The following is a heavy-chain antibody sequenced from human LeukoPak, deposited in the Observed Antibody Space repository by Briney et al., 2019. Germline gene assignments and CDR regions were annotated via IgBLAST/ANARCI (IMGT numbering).Heavy chain of an antibody. CDR3: AREVVAATPYYFDY. D-gene: IGHD2-15*01. V-gene: IGHV1-69*04. CDR2: IIPILGIA. J-gene: IGHJ4*02. CDR1: GGTFSSYA. Sequence: ATVKVSCKASGGTFSSYAISWVRQAPGQGLEWMGRIIPILGIANYAQKFHGRVTITSDKSTSTAYMELSSLRSEDTAVYYCAREVVAATPYYFDYWGQGTLVTVSS.